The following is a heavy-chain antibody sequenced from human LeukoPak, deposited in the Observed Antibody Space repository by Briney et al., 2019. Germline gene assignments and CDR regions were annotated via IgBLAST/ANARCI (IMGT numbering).Heavy chain of an antibody. CDR2: ITGSGDST. V-gene: IGHV3-23*01. CDR1: GFTFSSYV. J-gene: IGHJ4*02. CDR3: AKRGPAGAGKSPDYFEY. Sequence: PGGSLRLSCAASGFTFSSYVMSWVRQAPGKGLEWVSAITGSGDSTYYAGSVKGRFTISRDNSKNTLYLQMNSLRAEDTAVYYCAKRGPAGAGKSPDYFEYWGQGTLVTVSS. D-gene: IGHD6-19*01.